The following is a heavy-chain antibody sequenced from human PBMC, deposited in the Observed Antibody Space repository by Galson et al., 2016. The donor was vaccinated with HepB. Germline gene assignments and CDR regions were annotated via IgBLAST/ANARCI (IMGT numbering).Heavy chain of an antibody. D-gene: IGHD5-12*01. V-gene: IGHV3-33*01. CDR1: GFTFSTFG. CDR3: ARGRWIMDV. CDR2: IYYDGSNK. Sequence: SLRLSCAASGFTFSTFGMHWVRQAPGKGLEWVALIYYDGSNKYYADSVKGRFTIFRDNSYNTLYLQMNSLRAEDTAVYYCARGRWIMDVWGQGTTVTVSS. J-gene: IGHJ6*02.